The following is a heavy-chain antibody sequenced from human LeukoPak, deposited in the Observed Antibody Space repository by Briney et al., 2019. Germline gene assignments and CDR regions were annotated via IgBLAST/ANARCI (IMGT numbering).Heavy chain of an antibody. V-gene: IGHV1-46*01. Sequence: ASVKVSCKASGYTFTSYYMHWVRQAPGQGLEWMGIINPSGGSTSYAQKFQGRVTMTRDMSTSTVYMELSSLRSEDTAIYYCATHYDSNTNALREFDYWGQGTLVTVSS. J-gene: IGHJ4*02. CDR1: GYTFTSYY. D-gene: IGHD3-22*01. CDR3: ATHYDSNTNALREFDY. CDR2: INPSGGST.